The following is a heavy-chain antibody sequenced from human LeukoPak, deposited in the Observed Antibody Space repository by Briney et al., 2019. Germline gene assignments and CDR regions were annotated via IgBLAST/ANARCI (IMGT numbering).Heavy chain of an antibody. CDR3: ARGYCTNGVCHYFDY. CDR1: GYTFTSYG. V-gene: IGHV1-18*01. CDR2: ISAYNGNT. Sequence: GASVKVSCKASGYTFTSYGISWVRQAPGQGLEWMGWISAYNGNTNYAQKLQGRVTMTTDTSTSTAYMELRSLRSDDTAVYYCARGYCTNGVCHYFDYWGQGTLVTVSS. D-gene: IGHD2-8*01. J-gene: IGHJ4*02.